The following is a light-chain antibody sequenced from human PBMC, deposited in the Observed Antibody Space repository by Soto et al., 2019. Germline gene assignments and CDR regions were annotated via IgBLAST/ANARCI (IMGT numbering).Light chain of an antibody. V-gene: IGLV1-44*01. J-gene: IGLJ2*01. CDR1: SSNIGSNT. CDR2: SNN. Sequence: QSVLNQPPSASGTPGQRVTISCSGGSSNIGSNTVNWYQQLPGTAPKLLIYSNNQRPSGVPDRFSGSKSGTSASLAISGLQSEDEADYYCAAWDDSLNGVVFGGGTQLTVL. CDR3: AAWDDSLNGVV.